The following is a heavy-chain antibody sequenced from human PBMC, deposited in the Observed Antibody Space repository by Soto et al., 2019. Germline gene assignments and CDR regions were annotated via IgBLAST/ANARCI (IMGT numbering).Heavy chain of an antibody. CDR1: GGTFSSYA. Sequence: ASVKVSFKASGGTFSSYAISWVRQAPGQGLEWMGGIIPIFGTANYAQKFQGRVTITADESTSTAYMELSSLKASDTAMYYCARHPQKLAVAGWGPGDLKYGMDVWGQGTTVTAP. J-gene: IGHJ6*02. CDR3: ARHPQKLAVAGWGPGDLKYGMDV. CDR2: IIPIFGTA. D-gene: IGHD6-19*01. V-gene: IGHV1-69*13.